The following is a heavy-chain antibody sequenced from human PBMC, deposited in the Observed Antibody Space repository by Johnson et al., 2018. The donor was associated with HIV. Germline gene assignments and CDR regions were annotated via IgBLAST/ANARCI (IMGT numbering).Heavy chain of an antibody. J-gene: IGHJ3*02. CDR3: AREEEIAVAGGSAFDI. Sequence: VQLVESGGGVVRPGGSLRLSCAASGFTLDDYGMSWVRQAPGKGLEWVSGINWNGGSTGYANSVKGRFTISRDNSKNTLHLQMGSLRAEDMAVYYCAREEEIAVAGGSAFDIWGQGTMVTVSS. V-gene: IGHV3-20*04. CDR2: INWNGGST. D-gene: IGHD6-19*01. CDR1: GFTLDDYG.